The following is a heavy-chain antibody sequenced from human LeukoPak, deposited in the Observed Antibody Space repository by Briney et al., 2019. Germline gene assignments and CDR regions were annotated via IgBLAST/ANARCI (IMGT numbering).Heavy chain of an antibody. Sequence: SETLSLTCAVYGGSFSGYYWSWIRQPPGKGLEWIGEINHSGSTNYNPSLKSRVTISVDTSKNQFSLKLSSVTAADTAVYYCARGESLYYYGSGRKYYFDYWGQGTLVTVSS. CDR3: ARGESLYYYGSGRKYYFDY. D-gene: IGHD3-10*01. V-gene: IGHV4-34*01. J-gene: IGHJ4*02. CDR1: GGSFSGYY. CDR2: INHSGST.